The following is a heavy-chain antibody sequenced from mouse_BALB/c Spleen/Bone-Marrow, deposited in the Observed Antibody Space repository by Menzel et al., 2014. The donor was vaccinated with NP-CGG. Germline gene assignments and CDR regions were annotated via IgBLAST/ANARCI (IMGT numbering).Heavy chain of an antibody. V-gene: IGHV1-69*02. CDR2: IDPSDSYT. CDR1: GHTFTSYW. Sequence: HVQLQQSGAEFVKPGASVKPSCKASGHTFTSYWMHWVKQRPGQGLEWIGEIDPSDSYTNYNQKFKGKATLTVDKSSSTAYMQLSSLTSEDSAVYYCARSRGYYDYWYFDVWNAGTTVTISS. J-gene: IGHJ1*01. CDR3: ARSRGYYDYWYFDV. D-gene: IGHD2-4*01.